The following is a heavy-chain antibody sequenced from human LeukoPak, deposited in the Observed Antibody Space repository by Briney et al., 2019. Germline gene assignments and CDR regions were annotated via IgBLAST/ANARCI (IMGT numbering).Heavy chain of an antibody. D-gene: IGHD3-16*01. CDR1: GGSISSSSYY. CDR2: IYYSGST. Sequence: SETLSLTCTVSGGSISSSSYYWGWIRQPPGKGLEWIGSIYYSGSTYYNPSLKSRVTISVDTSKNQFSLKLSSVTAADTAVYYCARDHLARVLGGYWGQGTLVTVSS. V-gene: IGHV4-39*07. CDR3: ARDHLARVLGGY. J-gene: IGHJ4*02.